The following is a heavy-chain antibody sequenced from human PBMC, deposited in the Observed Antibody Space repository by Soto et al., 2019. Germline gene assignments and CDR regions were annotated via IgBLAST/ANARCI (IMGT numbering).Heavy chain of an antibody. CDR1: GFTFSSYA. J-gene: IGHJ4*02. V-gene: IGHV3-23*01. D-gene: IGHD6-13*01. CDR2: ISHSSANT. Sequence: PGGSLRLSCAASGFTFSSYAMSWVRQAPGKGLEWVSGISHSSANTYYADSVKGRFTISSDNSKNTLYLQMYSLIAEDTAVYFCAKDPVASAGTGWFDYWGQGTLVTVSS. CDR3: AKDPVASAGTGWFDY.